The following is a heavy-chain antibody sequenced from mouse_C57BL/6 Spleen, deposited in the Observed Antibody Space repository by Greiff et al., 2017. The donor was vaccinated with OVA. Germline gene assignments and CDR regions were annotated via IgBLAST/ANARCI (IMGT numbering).Heavy chain of an antibody. J-gene: IGHJ2*01. CDR3: AKESKNWDGGNYYFDY. CDR2: IYPGSGST. V-gene: IGHV1-55*01. D-gene: IGHD4-1*01. CDR1: GYTFTSYW. Sequence: QVQLQQPGAELVKPGASVKMSCKASGYTFTSYWITWVKQRPGQGLEWIGDIYPGSGSTNYNEKFKSKATLTVDTSSSTAYMQLSSLTSEDSAVYYGAKESKNWDGGNYYFDYWGQGTTLTVSS.